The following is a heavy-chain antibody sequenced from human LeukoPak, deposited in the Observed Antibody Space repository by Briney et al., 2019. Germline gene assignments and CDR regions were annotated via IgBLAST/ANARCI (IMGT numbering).Heavy chain of an antibody. J-gene: IGHJ4*02. CDR2: INHSGST. CDR3: ARGDY. CDR1: GGSFSGYY. Sequence: SETLSLTCAVYGGSFSGYYCSWIRQPPGKGLEWIGEINHSGSTNYNPSRKSRVTISVDTSKNQFSLKVSSVTAADTAVYYCARGDYWGQGTLVTVSS. V-gene: IGHV4-34*01.